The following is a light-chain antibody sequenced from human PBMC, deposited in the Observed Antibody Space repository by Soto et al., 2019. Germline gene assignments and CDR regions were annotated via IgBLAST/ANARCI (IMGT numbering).Light chain of an antibody. CDR2: GNS. J-gene: IGLJ1*01. Sequence: QSVRTQPPSVSGAPGQRVTMSCTGSRSNIGAGYDVHWYQQLPGTAPKLLIYGNSNRPSGVPDRFSGSKSGTSASLAITGLQAEDEADYYCQSYDSSLSGSYVFGTGTKVTVL. CDR1: RSNIGAGYD. V-gene: IGLV1-40*01. CDR3: QSYDSSLSGSYV.